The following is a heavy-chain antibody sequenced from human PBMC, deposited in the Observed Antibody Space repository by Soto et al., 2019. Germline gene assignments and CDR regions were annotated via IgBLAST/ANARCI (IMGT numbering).Heavy chain of an antibody. Sequence: SVKVSCKASGGTFSSYASSWVRQAPGQGLEWMGGIIPIFGTANYAQKFQGRVTITADESTSTAYMELSSLRSEDTAVYYCARMVRITVAGNYYYGMDVWGQGTTVTVSS. J-gene: IGHJ6*02. CDR1: GGTFSSYA. D-gene: IGHD6-19*01. CDR2: IIPIFGTA. V-gene: IGHV1-69*13. CDR3: ARMVRITVAGNYYYGMDV.